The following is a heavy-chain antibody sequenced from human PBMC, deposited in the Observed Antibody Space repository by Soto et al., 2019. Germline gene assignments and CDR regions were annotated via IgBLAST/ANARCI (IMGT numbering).Heavy chain of an antibody. CDR2: ISGSGGST. D-gene: IGHD3-22*01. CDR3: AKEGRMYYYDSSGYYPLYYYGMDV. J-gene: IGHJ6*02. CDR1: GFTFSSYA. Sequence: PGGSLRLSXAASGFTFSSYAMSWVRQAPGKGLEWVSAISGSGGSTYYADSVKGRFTISRDNSKNTLYLQMNSLRAEDTAVYYCAKEGRMYYYDSSGYYPLYYYGMDVWGQGTTVTVSS. V-gene: IGHV3-23*01.